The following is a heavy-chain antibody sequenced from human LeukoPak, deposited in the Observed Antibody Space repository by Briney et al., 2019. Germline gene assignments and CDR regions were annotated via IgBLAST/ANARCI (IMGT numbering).Heavy chain of an antibody. CDR3: AKDRPDYDFWSGYLTAFDY. CDR2: ISGSGGST. V-gene: IGHV3-23*01. J-gene: IGHJ4*02. D-gene: IGHD3-3*01. CDR1: GFTFRSYV. Sequence: PGGSLRVSCAASGFTFRSYVMSWVRQAPGKGLEGVSTISGSGGSTSYPDSVKGRFIISRDNSKNTLYLQMKSVRDEDTAVYYCAKDRPDYDFWSGYLTAFDYWGQGTLVTVSS.